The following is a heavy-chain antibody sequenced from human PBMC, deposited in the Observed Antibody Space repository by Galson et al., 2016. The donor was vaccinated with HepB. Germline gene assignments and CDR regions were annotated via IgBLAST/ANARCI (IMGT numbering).Heavy chain of an antibody. Sequence: SLRLSCAASGFPFSDYIMHWVRQAPGKGLEWISYISAGGTTIYYADSVKGRFTISRDNAKNSLYLQMNSLRADDTAVYYCARGVTTYSNWFDPWGQGTLVTVSS. CDR2: ISAGGTTI. V-gene: IGHV3-48*04. J-gene: IGHJ5*02. D-gene: IGHD2-21*01. CDR1: GFPFSDYI. CDR3: ARGVTTYSNWFDP.